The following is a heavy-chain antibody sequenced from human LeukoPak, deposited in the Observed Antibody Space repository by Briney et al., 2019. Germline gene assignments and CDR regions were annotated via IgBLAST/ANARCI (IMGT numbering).Heavy chain of an antibody. CDR1: GFTVSTVY. D-gene: IGHD7-27*01. CDR3: AREIGQLGGAFDI. J-gene: IGHJ3*02. V-gene: IGHV3-53*01. Sequence: GGSLRLSCAASGFTVSTVYMTWVRQAPGKGLEWVSVVYGGPTAYYADSVKGRFFISRDNPKNTLILQMNSLRAEDTAVYYCAREIGQLGGAFDIWGQGTMVTVSS. CDR2: VYGGPTA.